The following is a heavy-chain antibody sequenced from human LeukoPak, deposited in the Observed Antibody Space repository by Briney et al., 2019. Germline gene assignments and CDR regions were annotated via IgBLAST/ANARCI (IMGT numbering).Heavy chain of an antibody. V-gene: IGHV3-7*01. CDR3: ARENRELLY. D-gene: IGHD1-14*01. Sequence: GGSLRLSCAASGFTFSTYWMTWVRQAPGKGLEWVANMKGDGSEIHYVDSVKGRFTITRDNAKNSLYLQMNSLRAEDTAVYYCARENRELLYWGQGTLVTVSS. CDR1: GFTFSTYW. CDR2: MKGDGSEI. J-gene: IGHJ4*02.